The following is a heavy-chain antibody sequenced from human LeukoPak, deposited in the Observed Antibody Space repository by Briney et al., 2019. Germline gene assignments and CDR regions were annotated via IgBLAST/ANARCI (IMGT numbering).Heavy chain of an antibody. Sequence: GRSLRLSCAASGFTFDDYAMHWVRQAPGKGLEWVAVISYDGSNKYYADSVKGRFTISRDNPKNTLYLQMNSLRAEDTAVYYCAKESFHYYDSSGYYFDYWGQGTLVTVSS. V-gene: IGHV3-30*18. J-gene: IGHJ4*02. CDR2: ISYDGSNK. CDR3: AKESFHYYDSSGYYFDY. D-gene: IGHD3-22*01. CDR1: GFTFDDYA.